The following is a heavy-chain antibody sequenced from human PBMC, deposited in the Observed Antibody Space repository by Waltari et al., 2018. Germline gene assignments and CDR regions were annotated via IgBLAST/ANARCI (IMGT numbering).Heavy chain of an antibody. CDR3: ARHINFWSGYYFDS. J-gene: IGHJ4*02. D-gene: IGHD3-3*01. CDR1: GAPLANPTPY. V-gene: IGHV4-39*01. CDR2: INYTGTT. Sequence: QLQLQESGPQLVTPSETLSLPCTVSGAPLANPTPYWGWVRQPTGKGLEWMGSINYTGTTYYKPSLKSRMTISADTSKTQFSLRLSSVTAADTAVYYCARHINFWSGYYFDSWGQGTLVTVSS.